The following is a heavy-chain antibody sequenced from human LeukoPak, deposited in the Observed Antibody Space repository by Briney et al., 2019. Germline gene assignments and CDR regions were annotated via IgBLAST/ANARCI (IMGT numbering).Heavy chain of an antibody. CDR3: AKDQGSGWYSAFDI. CDR1: GYTFTSYG. Sequence: ASVKVSCKASGYTFTSYGISWVRQAPGQGLEWMGWISAYNGNTNYVQKLQGRVTMTTDTSTSTAYMELRSLRSDDTAVYYCAKDQGSGWYSAFDIWGQGTMVTVSS. D-gene: IGHD6-19*01. J-gene: IGHJ3*02. CDR2: ISAYNGNT. V-gene: IGHV1-18*01.